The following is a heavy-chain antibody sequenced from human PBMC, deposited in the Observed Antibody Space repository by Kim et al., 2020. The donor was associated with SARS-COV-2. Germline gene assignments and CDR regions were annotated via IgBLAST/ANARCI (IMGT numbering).Heavy chain of an antibody. CDR2: VSYDGSNK. CDR1: GFTFSSYA. Sequence: GGSLRLSCAASGFTFSSYAMHWVRQAPGKGLEWVAVVSYDGSNKYYADSVKGRFTISRDNSKNTLYLQMNSLRAEDTAVYYCARAITGYTYGAIDYWGQGTLVTVSS. V-gene: IGHV3-30*04. J-gene: IGHJ4*02. D-gene: IGHD5-18*01. CDR3: ARAITGYTYGAIDY.